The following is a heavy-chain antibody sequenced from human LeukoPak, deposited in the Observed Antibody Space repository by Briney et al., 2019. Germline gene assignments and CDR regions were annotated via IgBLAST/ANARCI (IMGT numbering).Heavy chain of an antibody. D-gene: IGHD4-23*01. Sequence: PGGSLRLSCAASGFTFSSYWMSWVRQAPGKGLEWVANIKQDGSEKYYVDSVKGRFTISRDNAKNSLYLQMNSLRAEDTAVYYCAGDRIVTTVVTEYYFDYWGQGTLVTVSS. CDR1: GFTFSSYW. CDR3: AGDRIVTTVVTEYYFDY. J-gene: IGHJ4*02. CDR2: IKQDGSEK. V-gene: IGHV3-7*01.